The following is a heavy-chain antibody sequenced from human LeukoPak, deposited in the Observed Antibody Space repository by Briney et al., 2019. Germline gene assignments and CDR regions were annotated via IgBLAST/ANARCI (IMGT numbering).Heavy chain of an antibody. J-gene: IGHJ1*01. V-gene: IGHV3-30-3*01. CDR1: GFTFSSYA. Sequence: PGGSLRPSCAASGFTFSSYAMHWVRQAPGKGLEWVAVISYDGSNKYYADSVKGRFTISRDNSKNTLYLQMNSLRAEDTAVYYCARDRYSSSHEYFQHWGQGTLVTVSS. D-gene: IGHD6-13*01. CDR2: ISYDGSNK. CDR3: ARDRYSSSHEYFQH.